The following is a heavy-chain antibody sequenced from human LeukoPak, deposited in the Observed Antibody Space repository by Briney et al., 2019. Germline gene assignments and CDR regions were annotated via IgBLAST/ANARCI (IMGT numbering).Heavy chain of an antibody. V-gene: IGHV4-39*07. J-gene: IGHJ4*02. Sequence: SETLSLTCTVSGGSISSSSYYWGWIRQPPGKGLEWIGSIYYSGSTNYNPSLKSRVTISVDTSKNQFSLKLSSVTAADTAVYYCARVSKGEGPDYGDNLVFDYWGQGTLVTVSS. CDR1: GGSISSSSYY. D-gene: IGHD4-17*01. CDR3: ARVSKGEGPDYGDNLVFDY. CDR2: IYYSGST.